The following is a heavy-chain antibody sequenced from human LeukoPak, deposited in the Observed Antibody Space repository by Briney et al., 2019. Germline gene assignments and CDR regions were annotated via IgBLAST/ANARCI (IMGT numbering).Heavy chain of an antibody. Sequence: GGSLRLSCAASGFTVSSNYMSWVRQAPGKGLEWVSVIYSGGSTYYADSVKGRFTISRDNSKNTLYLQMNSLRAEDTAVYYCARATPRFPLDYWGQGTLVTVSS. J-gene: IGHJ4*02. V-gene: IGHV3-53*01. CDR1: GFTVSSNY. D-gene: IGHD3-10*01. CDR3: ARATPRFPLDY. CDR2: IYSGGST.